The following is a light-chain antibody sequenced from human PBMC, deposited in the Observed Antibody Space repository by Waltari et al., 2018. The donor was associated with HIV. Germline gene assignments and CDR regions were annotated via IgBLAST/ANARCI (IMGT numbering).Light chain of an antibody. CDR3: QQSYSTPFYT. J-gene: IGKJ2*01. CDR2: AAS. V-gene: IGKV1-39*01. Sequence: DIQMTQSPSSLSASVGDRVTITCRASQSISSYLNWYQQKPGKAPKLLIYAASRLQSGVPSRFSGSGSGTEFTLTISSLQPEDFATYYCQQSYSTPFYTFGQGTKLEIK. CDR1: QSISSY.